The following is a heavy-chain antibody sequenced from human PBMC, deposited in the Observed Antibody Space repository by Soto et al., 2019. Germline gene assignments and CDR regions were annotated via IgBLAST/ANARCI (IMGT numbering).Heavy chain of an antibody. CDR1: GDSISSGSYY. CDR2: FCYSGNT. V-gene: IGHV4-39*01. D-gene: IGHD3-3*01. CDR3: ATMTIFETTYGMDV. J-gene: IGHJ6*02. Sequence: PSETLSLTCTVSGDSISSGSYYWVWVRQPPGKGLEWIGSFCYSGNTRYNPSLNSRVTISVDTSKNQFSLKQSSVTAAFTSLYYCATMTIFETTYGMDVWGQGTTVAVSS.